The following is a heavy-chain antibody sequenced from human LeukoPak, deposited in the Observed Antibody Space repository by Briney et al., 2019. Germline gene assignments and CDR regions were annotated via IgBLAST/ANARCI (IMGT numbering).Heavy chain of an antibody. D-gene: IGHD7-27*01. J-gene: IGHJ4*02. CDR3: ARGGNWAYFDY. CDR2: IYYSGST. Sequence: SESLSLTCTVSGGSISSGGYYWSWIRQHPGKGLEWIGYIYYSGSTYYNPSLKSRVTISVDTSKNQFSLKLSSVTAADTAVYYCARGGNWAYFDYWGQGTLVTVSS. CDR1: GGSISSGGYY. V-gene: IGHV4-31*03.